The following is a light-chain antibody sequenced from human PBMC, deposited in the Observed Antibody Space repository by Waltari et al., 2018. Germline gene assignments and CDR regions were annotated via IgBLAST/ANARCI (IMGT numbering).Light chain of an antibody. Sequence: DVVMTQSPPSLPVTLGQPASLSCSSRQSPEHSDGNTYLHWFQQRPGHSPRRLIYKVAKRDSGVPDRFRGSGSGTDFTLKISRVEAEEVGVYYCMQGSHWPRTFGQGTKLEI. CDR1: QSPEHSDGNTY. CDR2: KVA. CDR3: MQGSHWPRT. J-gene: IGKJ2*01. V-gene: IGKV2-30*02.